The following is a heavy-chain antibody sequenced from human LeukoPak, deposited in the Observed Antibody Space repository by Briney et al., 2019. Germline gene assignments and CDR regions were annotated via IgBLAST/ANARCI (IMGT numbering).Heavy chain of an antibody. V-gene: IGHV3-49*04. CDR2: IRSKAYGGTT. Sequence: GGSLRLSCTASGFTFGDYAMSWVRQAPGKGLEWVGFIRSKAYGGTTEYAASVKGRFTISRDDSKSIAYLQMNSLKTEDTAVYYCTRDPVESSSERAGGDYWGQGTLVTVSS. D-gene: IGHD6-6*01. CDR1: GFTFGDYA. J-gene: IGHJ4*02. CDR3: TRDPVESSSERAGGDY.